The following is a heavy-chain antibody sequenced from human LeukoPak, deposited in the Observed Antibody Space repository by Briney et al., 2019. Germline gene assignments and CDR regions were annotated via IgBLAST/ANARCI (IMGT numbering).Heavy chain of an antibody. D-gene: IGHD3-3*01. CDR3: ARGEGLDAFDI. CDR1: GFTVGSNY. Sequence: GGSLRLSCAASGFTVGSNYMSWVRQAPGKGLEWVSVIYSGGSTYYADSVKGRFTISRHNSKNTLYLQMNSLRAEDTAVYYCARGEGLDAFDIWGQGTMVTVSS. V-gene: IGHV3-53*04. CDR2: IYSGGST. J-gene: IGHJ3*02.